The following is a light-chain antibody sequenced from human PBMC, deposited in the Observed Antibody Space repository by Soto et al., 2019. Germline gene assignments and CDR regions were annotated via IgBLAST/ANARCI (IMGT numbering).Light chain of an antibody. Sequence: DIQMTQSPSTLSASVGDRVTITCRASQSISSWLAWYLQKPGQAPKLLIYKASSLESGVPSRFSGSGSGTEFTLTISSRQPDEFATYYGQQYNSYPRTFGQGTKVEIK. J-gene: IGKJ1*01. CDR2: KAS. CDR1: QSISSW. V-gene: IGKV1-5*03. CDR3: QQYNSYPRT.